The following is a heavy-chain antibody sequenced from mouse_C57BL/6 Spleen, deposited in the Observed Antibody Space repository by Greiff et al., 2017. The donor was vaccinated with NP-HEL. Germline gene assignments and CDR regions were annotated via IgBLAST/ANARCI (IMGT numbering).Heavy chain of an antibody. V-gene: IGHV3-6*01. CDR3: ASLITTVVAVDY. CDR2: ISYDGSN. J-gene: IGHJ2*01. CDR1: GYSITSGYY. Sequence: EVQLVESGPGLVKPSQSLSLTCSVTGYSITSGYYWNWIRQFPGNILEWMGYISYDGSNNYNPSLKNRISITRDTSKNQFFLKLNSVTTEDTATYYCASLITTVVAVDYWGQGTTLTVSS. D-gene: IGHD1-1*01.